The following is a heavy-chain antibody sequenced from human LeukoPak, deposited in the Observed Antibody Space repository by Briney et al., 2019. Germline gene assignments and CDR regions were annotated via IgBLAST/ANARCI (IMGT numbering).Heavy chain of an antibody. Sequence: SVKVSCKASGGTFSSYAISWVRQAPGQGLEWMGGIIPIFGTANYAQKFQGRVTITTDESTSTAYMELSSLRSEDTAVYYCARVKNLRFLEWLAPSYYYYYYMDVWGKGTTVTVSS. CDR3: ARVKNLRFLEWLAPSYYYYYYMDV. J-gene: IGHJ6*03. CDR1: GGTFSSYA. V-gene: IGHV1-69*05. CDR2: IIPIFGTA. D-gene: IGHD3-3*01.